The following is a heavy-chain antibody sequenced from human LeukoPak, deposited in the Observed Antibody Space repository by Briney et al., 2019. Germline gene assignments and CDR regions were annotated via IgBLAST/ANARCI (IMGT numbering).Heavy chain of an antibody. V-gene: IGHV3-23*01. CDR3: ASQTEYAGGWVDY. CDR1: GFIFSNYA. Sequence: GGSLRLSCAASGFIFSNYAMSWVRRAPGKGREWVSAISGGGGSTYYADSVKGRFTISRDNSKNTLYSQMNSLRAEDTAVYYCASQTEYAGGWVDYWGQGTLVTVSS. J-gene: IGHJ4*02. CDR2: ISGGGGST. D-gene: IGHD6-19*01.